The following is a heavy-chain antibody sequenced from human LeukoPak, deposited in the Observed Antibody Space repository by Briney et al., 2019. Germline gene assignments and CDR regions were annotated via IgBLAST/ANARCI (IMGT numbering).Heavy chain of an antibody. V-gene: IGHV4-4*02. J-gene: IGHJ4*02. Sequence: PSETLSLTCAVSGGSISSSNWWSWVRPPPGKGLEWIGEIYHSGSTNYNPSLKSRVTISVDKSKNQFSLKLSSVTAADTAVYYCARGVYSGRTIGWTYDYWGQGTLVTVSS. D-gene: IGHD5-12*01. CDR1: GGSISSSNW. CDR3: ARGVYSGRTIGWTYDY. CDR2: IYHSGST.